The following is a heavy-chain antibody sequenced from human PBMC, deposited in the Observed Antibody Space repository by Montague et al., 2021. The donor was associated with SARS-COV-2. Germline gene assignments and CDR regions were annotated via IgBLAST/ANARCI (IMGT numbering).Heavy chain of an antibody. CDR2: IYYNGND. J-gene: IGHJ4*02. Sequence: SETLSLTCTVSGDSIISSCYYWGWIRQPPGKGLEWIATIYYNGNDYYNRSLKSRVTISVDTSKNHFSLKLNAVTAADTAVYYCARLLLPATGSLNGFCFAFWGQGALVTVSS. V-gene: IGHV4-39*01. CDR3: ARLLLPATGSLNGFCFAF. CDR1: GDSIISSCYY. D-gene: IGHD6-13*01.